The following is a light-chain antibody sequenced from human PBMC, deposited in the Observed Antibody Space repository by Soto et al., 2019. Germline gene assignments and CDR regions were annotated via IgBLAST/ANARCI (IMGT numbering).Light chain of an antibody. V-gene: IGLV2-11*01. Sequence: QSALTQPRSVSGSPGQSVTISCTGTSSDVGAYDYVSWYQQHPGKAPKLLIYHVSKRPSGVPDRFSGSKSGNTASLTISGLQAEDEADYYCCTDAGSYQVFGIGTK. CDR3: CTDAGSYQV. CDR2: HVS. J-gene: IGLJ1*01. CDR1: SSDVGAYDY.